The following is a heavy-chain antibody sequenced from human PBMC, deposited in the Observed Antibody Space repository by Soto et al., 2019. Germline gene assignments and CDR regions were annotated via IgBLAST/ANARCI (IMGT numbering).Heavy chain of an antibody. Sequence: QVQLVQSGAEVKKPGASVKVSCKASGYTFTSDGISWVRQAPGQGLEGMGWISAYNGNTNYAQKLQGRVTMTTDRTTSTAYMVLRSLSADESAMYFCARVVVLRSFDCLPPKSYYYDGMAVWGQGTTVTVSS. V-gene: IGHV1-18*01. D-gene: IGHD3-9*01. CDR3: ARVVVLRSFDCLPPKSYYYDGMAV. J-gene: IGHJ6*02. CDR1: GYTFTSDG. CDR2: ISAYNGNT.